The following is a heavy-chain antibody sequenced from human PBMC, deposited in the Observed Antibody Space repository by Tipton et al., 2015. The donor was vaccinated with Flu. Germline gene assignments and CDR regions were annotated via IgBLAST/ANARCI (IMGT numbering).Heavy chain of an antibody. V-gene: IGHV3-53*01. CDR1: GFTVSTNF. D-gene: IGHD2-2*01. J-gene: IGHJ6*02. Sequence: SLRLSCAVSGFTVSTNFMSWVRQAPGKGLEWVSIIYSGGTTYYADSVKGRFTISRDNSKNTLFLQMDSLRAEDTAVYYCARGTGYCSSTSCFHGMDVWGQGTTVTVSS. CDR3: ARGTGYCSSTSCFHGMDV. CDR2: IYSGGTT.